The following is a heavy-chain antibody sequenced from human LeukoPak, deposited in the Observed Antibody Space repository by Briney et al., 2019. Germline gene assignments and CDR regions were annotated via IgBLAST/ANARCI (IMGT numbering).Heavy chain of an antibody. CDR3: AKDSRYFDWLLYPSPPYYFDY. CDR2: IKEDGSQK. V-gene: IGHV3-7*01. CDR1: GFTFSSYW. Sequence: GGSLRLSCVASGFTFSSYWMTWVRQAPGKGLEWVANIKEDGSQKNYVDSVKGRFTISRDNAKDSLYLQMDSLRAEDTAVYYCAKDSRYFDWLLYPSPPYYFDYWGQGTLVTVSS. J-gene: IGHJ4*02. D-gene: IGHD3-9*01.